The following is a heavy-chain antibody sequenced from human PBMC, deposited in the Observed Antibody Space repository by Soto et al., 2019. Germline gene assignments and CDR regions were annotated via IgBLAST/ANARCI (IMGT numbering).Heavy chain of an antibody. CDR3: AKDSPGSSGYYLLRYYYGMDV. J-gene: IGHJ6*02. V-gene: IGHV3-23*01. Sequence: EVQLLESGGGLVQPGGSLRLSCAASGFTFSSYAMSWVRQAPGKGLEWVSAISGSGGSTYYADSVKGRFTISRDNSKNTLYLQMNSLRAEDTAVYYCAKDSPGSSGYYLLRYYYGMDVWGQGTTVTVSS. D-gene: IGHD3-22*01. CDR1: GFTFSSYA. CDR2: ISGSGGST.